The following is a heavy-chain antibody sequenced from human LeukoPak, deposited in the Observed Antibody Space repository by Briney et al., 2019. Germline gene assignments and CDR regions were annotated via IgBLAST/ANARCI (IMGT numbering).Heavy chain of an antibody. D-gene: IGHD6-13*01. J-gene: IGHJ4*02. CDR2: INPNSGGT. CDR1: GYTFTGYY. Sequence: ASVKVSCKASGYTFTGYYMHWVRQAPGQGLEWMGWINPNSGGTNYAQKFQGRVTMTRDTSISTAYMELSRLRFDDTAVYYCARDYSSSWYFDYWGQGTLVTVSS. V-gene: IGHV1-2*02. CDR3: ARDYSSSWYFDY.